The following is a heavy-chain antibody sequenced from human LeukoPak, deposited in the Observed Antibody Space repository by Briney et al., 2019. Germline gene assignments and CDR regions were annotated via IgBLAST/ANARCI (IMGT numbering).Heavy chain of an antibody. CDR3: ARILDSAWGELGY. CDR1: RFTFNKYH. CDR2: IRSDGSNK. J-gene: IGHJ4*02. V-gene: IGHV3-30*02. D-gene: IGHD6-19*01. Sequence: PGGSLRLSCAASRFTFNKYHIHWVRQAPGKGLEWMAFIRSDGSNKYYADSVKGRFTISRDNSKNTLYLQMNSLRAEDTAVYYCARILDSAWGELGYWGQGTLVTVSS.